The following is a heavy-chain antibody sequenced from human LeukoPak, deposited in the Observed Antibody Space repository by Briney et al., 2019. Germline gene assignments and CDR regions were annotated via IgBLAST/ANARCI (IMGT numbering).Heavy chain of an antibody. J-gene: IGHJ4*02. CDR3: AGGVVRGVIADY. CDR2: IYYSGST. V-gene: IGHV4-61*01. CDR1: GGSISSSSYY. Sequence: SETLSLTCTVSGGSISSSSYYWSWIRQPPGTGLEWIGYIYYSGSTNYNPSLKSRVTISVDTSKNQFSLKLSSVTAADTAVYYCAGGVVRGVIADYWGQGTLVTVSS. D-gene: IGHD3-10*01.